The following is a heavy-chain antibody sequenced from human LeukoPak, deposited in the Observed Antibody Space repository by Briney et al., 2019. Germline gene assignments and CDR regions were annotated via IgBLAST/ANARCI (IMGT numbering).Heavy chain of an antibody. CDR2: IYTSGST. CDR1: GGSISSGSYY. CDR3: ARGSEVGVYYDTY. V-gene: IGHV4-61*02. J-gene: IGHJ4*02. D-gene: IGHD3-3*01. Sequence: PSETLSLTCTVSGGSISSGSYYWSWIRQPAGKGLEWIGRIYTSGSTNYNPSLKSRVTISVDTSKNRFSLKLSSVTAADTAVYYCARGSEVGVYYDTYWGQGTLVTVSS.